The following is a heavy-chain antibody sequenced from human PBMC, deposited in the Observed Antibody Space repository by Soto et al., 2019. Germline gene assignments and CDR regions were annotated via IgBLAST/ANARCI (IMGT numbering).Heavy chain of an antibody. J-gene: IGHJ4*02. V-gene: IGHV4-59*01. CDR2: IYYSGST. CDR3: ARVVSDYYGSGSYYFDY. Sequence: PSETLSLTCTVSGGSISSYYWSWIRQPPGKGLEWIGYIYYSGSTNYNPSLKSRVTISVDTSKNQFSLKLSSVTAADTAVYYCARVVSDYYGSGSYYFDYWGQGTLVTVSS. D-gene: IGHD3-10*01. CDR1: GGSISSYY.